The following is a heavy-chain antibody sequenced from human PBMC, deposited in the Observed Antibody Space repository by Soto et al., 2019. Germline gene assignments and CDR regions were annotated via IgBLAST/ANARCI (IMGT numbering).Heavy chain of an antibody. Sequence: SETLSLTCTVSGDSITGSSWSWIRQPPGKTLEWIGYIYHSGTTTYNPSLKSRVSISVDTSKNQYSLRLTSVIAADTAVYYCARDMPYAAGSLAGCDYWGQGILVTVSS. V-gene: IGHV4-59*01. CDR3: ARDMPYAAGSLAGCDY. D-gene: IGHD1-26*01. J-gene: IGHJ4*02. CDR2: IYHSGTT. CDR1: GDSITGSS.